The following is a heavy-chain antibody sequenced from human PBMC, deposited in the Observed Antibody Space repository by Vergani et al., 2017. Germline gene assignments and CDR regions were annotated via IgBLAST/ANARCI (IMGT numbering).Heavy chain of an antibody. V-gene: IGHV3-30*02. Sequence: QVQLVESGGGVVQPGGSLRLSCAASGFTFNSYGMHWVRQAPGKGLEWVASIRSDESRRYYGDSMEGPFTISRDNSKNTLYLQMKSLRPEDTAVYYCAKEGGGYCSGRTCYPESWGQGTLVIVSS. CDR1: GFTFNSYG. J-gene: IGHJ4*02. CDR2: IRSDESRR. CDR3: AKEGGGYCSGRTCYPES. D-gene: IGHD2-15*01.